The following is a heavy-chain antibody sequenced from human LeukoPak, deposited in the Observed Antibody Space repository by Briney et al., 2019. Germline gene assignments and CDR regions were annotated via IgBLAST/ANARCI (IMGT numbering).Heavy chain of an antibody. J-gene: IGHJ4*02. V-gene: IGHV4-39*01. CDR1: GGSINSNNYY. CDR3: QSRYLEWLLEY. D-gene: IGHD3-3*01. Sequence: SETLSLTCTVSGGSINSNNYYWGWIRQPPGKGLEWIGSIYSSGSAYYNPSLKSRVTISVDTSKNQFSLRLSSVTAADTAAYYCQSRYLEWLLEYWGQGTLVTVSS. CDR2: IYSSGSA.